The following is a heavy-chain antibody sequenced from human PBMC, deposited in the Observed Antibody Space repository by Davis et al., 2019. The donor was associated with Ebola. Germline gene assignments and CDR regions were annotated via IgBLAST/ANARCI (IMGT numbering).Heavy chain of an antibody. CDR3: ASRPSRAAAGDY. Sequence: ASVKVSCKASGYIFASYGIHWVRQAPGQRLEWMGWIDAGNGNTKYSQKFQGRVTITADESTNTAYMELRSLRSEDTAVYYCASRPSRAAAGDYWGQGTRVTVSS. CDR2: IDAGNGNT. CDR1: GYIFASYG. J-gene: IGHJ4*02. D-gene: IGHD6-13*01. V-gene: IGHV1-3*01.